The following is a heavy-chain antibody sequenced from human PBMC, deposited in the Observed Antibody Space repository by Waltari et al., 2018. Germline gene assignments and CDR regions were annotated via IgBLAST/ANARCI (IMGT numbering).Heavy chain of an antibody. CDR1: GFTISSFG. Sequence: EVQLVESGGGLVKPGGSLRLSCAASGFTISSFGMSWVRQAPRKGLEWVSSTTNSNTYIYYADSVKGRFTVSIDNAKNSLYLQMNSLRADDTAVYFCARALTTPNDYWGQGTLVTVSS. CDR3: ARALTTPNDY. CDR2: TTNSNTYI. J-gene: IGHJ4*02. V-gene: IGHV3-21*03. D-gene: IGHD4-17*01.